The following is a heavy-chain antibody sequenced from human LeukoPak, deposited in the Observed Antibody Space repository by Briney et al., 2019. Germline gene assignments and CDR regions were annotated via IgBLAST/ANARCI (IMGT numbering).Heavy chain of an antibody. CDR2: INPKSGGT. D-gene: IGHD3-10*01. CDR1: GYTFTDYY. CDR3: ARYGYYGSGSYPPFDP. J-gene: IGHJ5*02. V-gene: IGHV1-2*02. Sequence: ASVKVSCKASGYTFTDYYMHWVRQAPGQGLEWMGWINPKSGGTNYAQKFQGRVTMTRDTSISTAYMELSRLRSDDTAVYYCARYGYYGSGSYPPFDPWGQGALVTVSS.